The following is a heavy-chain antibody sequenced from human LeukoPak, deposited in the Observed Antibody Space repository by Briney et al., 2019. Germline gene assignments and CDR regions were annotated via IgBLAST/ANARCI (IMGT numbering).Heavy chain of an antibody. CDR1: GFTFSSYA. D-gene: IGHD3-22*01. CDR3: ARVYYYDSSAPRRGDWYFDL. J-gene: IGHJ2*01. CDR2: IFGSGGST. Sequence: GGSLRLSCAASGFTFSSYAMYWVRQAPGKGLEWVSGIFGSGGSTHYADSVKGRFTISRDNSKNTLYLQMNSLRAEDTAVYYCARVYYYDSSAPRRGDWYFDLWGRGTLVTVSS. V-gene: IGHV3-23*01.